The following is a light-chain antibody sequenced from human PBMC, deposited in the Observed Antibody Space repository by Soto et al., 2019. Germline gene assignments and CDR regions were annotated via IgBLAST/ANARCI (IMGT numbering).Light chain of an antibody. J-gene: IGKJ3*01. CDR2: GAS. CDR3: QQYNKWPYT. CDR1: QSVSTK. V-gene: IGKV3D-15*01. Sequence: MVMTQSPATLSVSPGERATLSCRASQSVSTKLARYQQKPGQAPRLLIYGASTRATGIPARFSGSGSGKDFTLTISSLQSEDFAVYYCQQYNKWPYTFGPGTRVDIK.